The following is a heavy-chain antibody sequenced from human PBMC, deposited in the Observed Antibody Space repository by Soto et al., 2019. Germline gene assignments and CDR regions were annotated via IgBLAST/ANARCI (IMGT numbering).Heavy chain of an antibody. CDR1: GGSFSDYA. D-gene: IGHD2-15*01. Sequence: QVQLVQSGAEVKKPGSSVKISCKAFGGSFSDYAISWVRQAPGQGLEWMGGIIPIFGTPNYAQKFQDRVTVNAHESTNTAYMEMSRLTSEDTAVYYCARDRAPRGWSYLDLWGQGTQVTVSS. J-gene: IGHJ4*02. V-gene: IGHV1-69*01. CDR3: ARDRAPRGWSYLDL. CDR2: IIPIFGTP.